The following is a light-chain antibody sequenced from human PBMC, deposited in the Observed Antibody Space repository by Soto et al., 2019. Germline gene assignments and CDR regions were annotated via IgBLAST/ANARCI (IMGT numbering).Light chain of an antibody. CDR2: GAS. V-gene: IGKV3-20*01. CDR1: QRVSSSY. Sequence: DIWLTQSPVTLSWSPGEGATVYCWASQRVSSSYLAWYKQKPGQAPRLLIYGASSRATGIPDRLSGSGSGTDFTLTISRLAPEDFAVYYCQQYGSPITFGQGTRLEIK. CDR3: QQYGSPIT. J-gene: IGKJ5*01.